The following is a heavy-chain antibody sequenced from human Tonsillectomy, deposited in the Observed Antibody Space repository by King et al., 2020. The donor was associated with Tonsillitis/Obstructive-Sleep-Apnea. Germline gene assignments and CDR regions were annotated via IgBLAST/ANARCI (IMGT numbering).Heavy chain of an antibody. J-gene: IGHJ4*02. CDR1: GFTFSGSA. CDR2: IRSKANSYAT. CDR3: TRHYYDSSGYYYNY. Sequence: DVQLVESGGGLVQPGGSLKLSCAASGFTFSGSAMHWVRQASGKGLEWVGRIRSKANSYATAYAASVKGRFTFSRDDSKNTAYLQMNSLKTEDTAVYYCTRHYYDSSGYYYNYWGQGTLVTVSS. D-gene: IGHD3-22*01. V-gene: IGHV3-73*01.